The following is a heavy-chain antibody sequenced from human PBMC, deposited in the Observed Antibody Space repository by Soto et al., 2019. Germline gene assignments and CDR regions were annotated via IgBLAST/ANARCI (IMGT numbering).Heavy chain of an antibody. CDR3: VKIATMVRGVIAFFFDY. V-gene: IGHV3-23*01. CDR2: ISASGDTT. CDR1: GFTFSTYA. J-gene: IGHJ4*02. Sequence: EAQLLESGGGLLQPGGSLRLSCAASGFTFSTYAMSWVRQAPGKGLEWVSAISASGDTTYYADSVKGRFTISRDNSMNALYLQISSLRIEDTAVYYCVKIATMVRGVIAFFFDYWGQGTLVTVSS. D-gene: IGHD3-10*01.